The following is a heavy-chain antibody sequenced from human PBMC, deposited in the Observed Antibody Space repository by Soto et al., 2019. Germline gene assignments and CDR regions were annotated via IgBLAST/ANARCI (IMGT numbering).Heavy chain of an antibody. D-gene: IGHD3-9*01. J-gene: IGHJ6*04. CDR3: ARGSRHYDILTDHGEDV. Sequence: QVQLQESGPGLVKPSQTLSLTCTVSGGSISSVGYYWSWIRQHPGKGLEWIGYIYYSGSTYYNPSLKSRVTISVDTSKNQFSLKLSSVTAADTAVYYCARGSRHYDILTDHGEDVWGKGTTVTVSS. V-gene: IGHV4-31*03. CDR1: GGSISSVGYY. CDR2: IYYSGST.